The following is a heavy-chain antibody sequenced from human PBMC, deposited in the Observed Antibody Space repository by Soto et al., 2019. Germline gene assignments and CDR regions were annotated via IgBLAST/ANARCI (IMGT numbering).Heavy chain of an antibody. V-gene: IGHV1-8*01. CDR3: ARGPYYGSGSYYSNYYYYYMDV. D-gene: IGHD3-10*01. CDR2: MNPNSGNT. CDR1: GYTFTSYD. J-gene: IGHJ6*03. Sequence: ASVKVSCKASGYTFTSYDINWVRRATGQGLEWMGWMNPNSGNTGYAQKFQGRVTMTRNTSISTAYMELSSLRSEDTAVYYCARGPYYGSGSYYSNYYYYYMDVWGKGTTVTVS.